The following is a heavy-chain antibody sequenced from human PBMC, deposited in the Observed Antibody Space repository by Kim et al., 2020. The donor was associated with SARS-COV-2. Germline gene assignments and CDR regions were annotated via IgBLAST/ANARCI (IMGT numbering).Heavy chain of an antibody. J-gene: IGHJ4*02. D-gene: IGHD2-21*02. Sequence: GGSLRLSCAASGFTFSSYWMSWVRQAPGKGLEWVANIKQDGSEKYYVDSVKGRFTISRDNPTNSLYLQMNSLRAEDTAVYYCARDLPYCGGDCYSTLFDYWGQGTLVTVFS. CDR2: IKQDGSEK. V-gene: IGHV3-7*01. CDR1: GFTFSSYW. CDR3: ARDLPYCGGDCYSTLFDY.